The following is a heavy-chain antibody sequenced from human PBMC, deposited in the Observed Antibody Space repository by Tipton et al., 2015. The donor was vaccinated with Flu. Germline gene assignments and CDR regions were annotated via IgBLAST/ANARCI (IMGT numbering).Heavy chain of an antibody. V-gene: IGHV4-38-2*01. CDR1: RDSIGSRYY. CDR2: IHRDGNT. CDR3: ARHTGDSVRGVIDY. J-gene: IGHJ4*02. D-gene: IGHD3-10*02. Sequence: TLSLTCSVSRDSIGSRYYWGWIRQPPGKGLEWIGNIHRDGNTYRNPSLKNRVTISVDRSKNQFSLKLRSVTAADTAVYYCARHTGDSVRGVIDYWGQGTLVTVSS.